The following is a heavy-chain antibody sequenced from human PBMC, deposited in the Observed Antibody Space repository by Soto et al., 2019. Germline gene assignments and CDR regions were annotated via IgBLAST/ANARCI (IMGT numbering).Heavy chain of an antibody. Sequence: EVQLVESGGGLVQHGGSLRRSCTASGFSVASNYMNWVRQTPTTRLEWVSVLYVGVGTYYADSVKGRFTISRDASKNTLYLLMTRRTADDAAVYYFAKEVASCWIAFDVLGQGSMVTVSS. CDR1: GFSVASNY. CDR2: LYVGVGT. D-gene: IGHD6-19*01. CDR3: AKEVASCWIAFDV. J-gene: IGHJ3*01. V-gene: IGHV3-53*04.